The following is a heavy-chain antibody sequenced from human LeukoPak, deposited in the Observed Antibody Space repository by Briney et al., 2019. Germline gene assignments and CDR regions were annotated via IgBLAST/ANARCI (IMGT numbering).Heavy chain of an antibody. CDR2: VYSGGST. Sequence: GGSLRLSCAASGFTFSSYAMSWVRQAPGKGLEWVSVVYSGGSTYYADSVKGRFTISRDNSKNTLYLQMNGLRAEDTAVYYCARGPSEGSPLRYYYYMDVWGKGTTVTVSS. D-gene: IGHD6-6*01. J-gene: IGHJ6*03. CDR1: GFTFSSYA. V-gene: IGHV3-53*01. CDR3: ARGPSEGSPLRYYYYMDV.